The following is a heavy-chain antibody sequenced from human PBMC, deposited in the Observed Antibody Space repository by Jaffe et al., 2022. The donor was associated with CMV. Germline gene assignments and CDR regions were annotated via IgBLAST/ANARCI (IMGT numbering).Heavy chain of an antibody. CDR2: IDPSDSYT. CDR1: GYSFTYYW. V-gene: IGHV5-10-1*03. J-gene: IGHJ6*03. D-gene: IGHD3-10*01. CDR3: AKGFGANYYYMDV. Sequence: EVQLVQSGTEVKKPGESLRISCKGSGYSFTYYWITWVRQMPGKGLEWMGRIDPSDSYTKYSPSFEGHVTISADKSISTAYLQWRSLKASDTAMYYCAKGFGANYYYMDVWGKGTTVTVSS.